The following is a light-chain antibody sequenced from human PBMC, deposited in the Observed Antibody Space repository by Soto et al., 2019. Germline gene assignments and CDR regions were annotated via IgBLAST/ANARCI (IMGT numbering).Light chain of an antibody. V-gene: IGKV2-28*01. Sequence: DLVMTQSPLSLPVTPGEPASISCRSSQNLLHSNGDNYLDWYLQKPGRSPQLLIYLGSNRASGVTDRFSGSGSGTNYTLEISRVEAEDVGVYYCMQALQTPLTFGGGTKVEIK. CDR1: QNLLHSNGDNY. J-gene: IGKJ4*01. CDR3: MQALQTPLT. CDR2: LGS.